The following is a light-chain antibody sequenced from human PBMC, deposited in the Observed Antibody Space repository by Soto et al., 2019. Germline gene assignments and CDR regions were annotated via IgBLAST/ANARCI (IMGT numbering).Light chain of an antibody. Sequence: EDVLTQSPAILSLSPGERATLSCRASQGIGNYLAWYQQKPGQAPRLLIYDASNRATGIPDRFSGSGSDTDFTLTIDRLEPEDSAVYYCQQRNFWPLTFGPGTRVEIK. V-gene: IGKV3D-11*01. J-gene: IGKJ3*01. CDR1: QGIGNY. CDR3: QQRNFWPLT. CDR2: DAS.